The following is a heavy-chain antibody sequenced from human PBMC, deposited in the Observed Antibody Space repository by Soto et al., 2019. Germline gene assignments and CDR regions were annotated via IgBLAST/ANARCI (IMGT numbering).Heavy chain of an antibody. D-gene: IGHD6-6*01. CDR3: ASSIAARPNYYGMDV. CDR2: IYPGDSDT. V-gene: IGHV5-51*01. CDR1: GYSFTSYW. Sequence: GESLKISCKGSGYSFTSYWIGWVRQMPGKGLEWMGIIYPGDSDTRYRPSFQGQVTISADKSISTAYLQWSSLKASDTAMYYCASSIAARPNYYGMDVWGQGTTVTVSS. J-gene: IGHJ6*02.